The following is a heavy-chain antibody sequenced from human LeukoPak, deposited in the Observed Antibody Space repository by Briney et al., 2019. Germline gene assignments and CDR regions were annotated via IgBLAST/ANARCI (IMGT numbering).Heavy chain of an antibody. CDR3: ARGGYCSSTSCYNFYYYYGMDV. CDR1: GYTFTGYY. J-gene: IGHJ6*02. Sequence: GASVKVSCKASGYTFTGYYMHWVRQAPGQGLEWMGWINPNSGGTNYAQKFQGRVTITADKSTSTAYMELSSLRSEDTAVYYCARGGYCSSTSCYNFYYYYGMDVWGQGTTVTVSS. D-gene: IGHD2-2*03. CDR2: INPNSGGT. V-gene: IGHV1-2*02.